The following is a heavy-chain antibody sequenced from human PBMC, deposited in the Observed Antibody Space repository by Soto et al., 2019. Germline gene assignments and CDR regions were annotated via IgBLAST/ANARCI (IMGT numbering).Heavy chain of an antibody. V-gene: IGHV4-4*02. D-gene: IGHD6-19*01. CDR2: LYHSGST. Sequence: SETLSLTCAVSGGSISSSNWWSWVRQPPGKGLEWIGELYHSGSTNYNPSLKSRVTISVDKSKNQFSLKLSSVTAADTAVYYCARGIAVAGISAFDIWGQGTMVTVSS. CDR3: ARGIAVAGISAFDI. CDR1: GGSISSSNW. J-gene: IGHJ3*02.